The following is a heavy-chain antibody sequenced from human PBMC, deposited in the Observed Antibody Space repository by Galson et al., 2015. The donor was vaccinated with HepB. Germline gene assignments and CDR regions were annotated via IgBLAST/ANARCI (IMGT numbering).Heavy chain of an antibody. CDR1: GYSFTGYY. Sequence: SVKVSCKASGYSFTGYYIHWVRQAPRQGLEWMGWINPMNGGTNYAQKFQGRVTMTRDTSTTTAYMELSRLRSDDTAVYSCARGGNVAARPFDYWGQGTLVTVSS. CDR2: INPMNGGT. D-gene: IGHD6-6*01. CDR3: ARGGNVAARPFDY. V-gene: IGHV1-2*02. J-gene: IGHJ4*02.